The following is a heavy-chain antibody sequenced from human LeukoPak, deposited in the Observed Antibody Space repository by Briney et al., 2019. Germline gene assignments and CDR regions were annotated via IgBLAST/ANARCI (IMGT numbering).Heavy chain of an antibody. CDR1: GFTFSSYA. CDR2: ISYDGSNK. J-gene: IGHJ3*02. CDR3: ANNERDAFDI. D-gene: IGHD5-24*01. V-gene: IGHV3-30*04. Sequence: GGSLRLSCAASGFTFSSYAMHWVRQAPGKGLEWVAVISYDGSNKFYADSVKGRFTISRDNSKNTLYLQMKSLRPEDTAMYYCANNERDAFDIWGQGTMVTVSS.